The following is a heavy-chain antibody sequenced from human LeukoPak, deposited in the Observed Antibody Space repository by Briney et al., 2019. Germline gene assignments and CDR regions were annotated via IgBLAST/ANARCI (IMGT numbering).Heavy chain of an antibody. CDR1: GFTFSSYA. J-gene: IGHJ4*02. Sequence: PGGSLRLSCSASGFTFSSYAMHWVRQAPGKGLEYVSAISSNGGSTYYADCVKGRFTISRDNSKNTLYLQMSSLRAEDTAVYYCVKDLGWFGELLSLDYWGQGTLVTVSS. D-gene: IGHD3-10*01. CDR3: VKDLGWFGELLSLDY. V-gene: IGHV3-64D*06. CDR2: ISSNGGST.